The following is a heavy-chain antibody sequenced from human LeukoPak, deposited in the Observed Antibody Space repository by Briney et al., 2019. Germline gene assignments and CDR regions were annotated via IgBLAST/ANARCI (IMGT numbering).Heavy chain of an antibody. CDR1: GGTFSSYA. CDR2: IIPIFGTA. J-gene: IGHJ4*02. CDR3: ARDCQEGATCNDY. Sequence: ASVKVSCKASGGTFSSYAISWVRQAPGQGLEWMGGIIPIFGTANYAQKFQGRVTITADESTSTAYMELSSLRSEDTAVYYCARDCQEGATCNDYWGQGTLVTVSS. D-gene: IGHD1-26*01. V-gene: IGHV1-69*01.